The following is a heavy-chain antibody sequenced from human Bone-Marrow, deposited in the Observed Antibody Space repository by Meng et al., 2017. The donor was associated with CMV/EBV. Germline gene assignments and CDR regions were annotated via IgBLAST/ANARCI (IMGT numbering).Heavy chain of an antibody. CDR2: IDWDDDK. D-gene: IGHD3-22*01. CDR1: GFSLSTSGMR. V-gene: IGHV2-70D*14. J-gene: IGHJ4*02. CDR3: ARDSSGYYLFDY. Sequence: SGPTLVKPTQTLTLTCTSSGFSLSTSGMRVSWIRQPPGKALEWLARIDWDDDKFYSTSLKTRLTISKDTSKNQVVLTMTNMDPVDTATYYCARDSSGYYLFDYWGQGTLVTVSS.